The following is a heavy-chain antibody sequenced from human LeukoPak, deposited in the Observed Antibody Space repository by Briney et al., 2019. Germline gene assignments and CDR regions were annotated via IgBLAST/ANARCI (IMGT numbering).Heavy chain of an antibody. D-gene: IGHD5-18*01. V-gene: IGHV3-30-3*01. CDR1: GFTFSNYA. Sequence: QPGGSLRLSCAASGFTFSNYAMHWVRQAPGKGLEWVAFMSFDGSDKYYADSVKGRFTISRDNSKSTLYLQMNSLRAEDTAVYYCARDRYSYGYFDYWGQGTLVTVSS. CDR2: MSFDGSDK. CDR3: ARDRYSYGYFDY. J-gene: IGHJ4*02.